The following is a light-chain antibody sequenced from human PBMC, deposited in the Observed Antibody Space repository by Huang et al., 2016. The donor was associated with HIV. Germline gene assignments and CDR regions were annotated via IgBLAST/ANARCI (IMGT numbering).Light chain of an antibody. CDR2: GAS. V-gene: IGKV3-20*01. CDR3: QQYSTSPWT. CDR1: KNVTNDD. Sequence: EIVLTQSPDTLSLSPGERGALSCRASKNVTNDDLAWDQQKSGQAPRLVIYGASGRATGVPVRFGGSGSGAEFILTIDRLEPEDFASYYCQQYSTSPWTFGPGTKLEVK. J-gene: IGKJ1*01.